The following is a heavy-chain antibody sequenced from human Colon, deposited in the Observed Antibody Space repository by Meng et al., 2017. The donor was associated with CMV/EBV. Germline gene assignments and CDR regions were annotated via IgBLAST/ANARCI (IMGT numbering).Heavy chain of an antibody. CDR1: GFSFSSYA. Sequence: GESLQISCAASGFSFSSYAMHWVRQAPGKGLEWVAVMSHDGSNKFYADSVKGQFTISRYTSKNTLYLQMNSLRGEDTAVYYCASTRYGDYRQFDSWGQGTPVTVSS. J-gene: IGHJ4*02. CDR3: ASTRYGDYRQFDS. D-gene: IGHD4-17*01. V-gene: IGHV3-30*04. CDR2: MSHDGSNK.